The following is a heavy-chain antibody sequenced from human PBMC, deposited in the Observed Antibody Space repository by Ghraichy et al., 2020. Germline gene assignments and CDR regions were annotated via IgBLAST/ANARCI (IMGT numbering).Heavy chain of an antibody. D-gene: IGHD1-26*01. Sequence: SETLSLTCTVSDGSVSSGSYYWSWFRQPPGKGLEWIGYIYYSGSTNYNPSLKSRVTISVDTSKNQFSLKLSSVTAADTAVYYCARGGPKTVGVYGYWGQGSPPNASS. V-gene: IGHV4-61*01. CDR3: ARGGPKTVGVYGY. J-gene: IGHJ4*02. CDR2: IYYSGST. CDR1: DGSVSSGSYY.